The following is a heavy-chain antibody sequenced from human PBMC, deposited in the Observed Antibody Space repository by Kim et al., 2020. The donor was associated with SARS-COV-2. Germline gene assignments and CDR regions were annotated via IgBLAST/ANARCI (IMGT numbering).Heavy chain of an antibody. V-gene: IGHV1-18*04. CDR3: ARDLRSATSPNITIFGVDRFYGMDV. D-gene: IGHD3-3*01. CDR1: GYTFTSYG. CDR2: ISAYNGNT. Sequence: ASVKVSCKASGYTFTSYGISWVRQPPGQGLEWMGWISAYNGNTNYAQKLQGRVTMTTDTSTSTAYMELRSLRSDDTAVYYCARDLRSATSPNITIFGVDRFYGMDVWGQGTTVTVSS. J-gene: IGHJ6*02.